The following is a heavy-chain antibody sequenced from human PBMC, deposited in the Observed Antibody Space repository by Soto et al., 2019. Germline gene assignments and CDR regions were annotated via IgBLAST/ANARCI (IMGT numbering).Heavy chain of an antibody. D-gene: IGHD2-2*01. CDR3: SGGVRDAF. J-gene: IGHJ4*02. Sequence: PGGSLRLSCTIYESTVRRDWMNWVRQAPGKGLEWVAHINQDGSEKYYVDSVKGRFTISRDNANNLLSLQMNSLGAGDTAMYYCSGGVRDAFWGQGTLVTVSS. V-gene: IGHV3-7*04. CDR2: INQDGSEK. CDR1: ESTVRRDW.